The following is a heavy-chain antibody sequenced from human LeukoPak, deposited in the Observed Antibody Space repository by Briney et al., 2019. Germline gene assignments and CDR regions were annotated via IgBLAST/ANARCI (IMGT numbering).Heavy chain of an antibody. CDR1: GFTFSRYD. J-gene: IGHJ4*02. CDR3: ARDPIPFGGFGGNITMIGR. V-gene: IGHV3-23*01. D-gene: IGHD3-22*01. CDR2: ISRGVGTT. Sequence: PGGSLRLSCAASGFTFSRYDLSWVRQAPGKGLECVSTISRGVGTTYYADSVKGRFTISRDNSKNTLYLQMNNLRADDTAVYYCARDPIPFGGFGGNITMIGRGGQGTLVTVSS.